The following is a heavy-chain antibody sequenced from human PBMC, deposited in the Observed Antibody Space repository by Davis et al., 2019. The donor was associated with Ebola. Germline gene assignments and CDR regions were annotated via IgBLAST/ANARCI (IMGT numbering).Heavy chain of an antibody. CDR1: GFTFSSYW. CDR3: ARDSLTMILWDAFDI. CDR2: IKQDGSEK. J-gene: IGHJ3*02. V-gene: IGHV3-7*01. D-gene: IGHD3-22*01. Sequence: GGSLRLSCAASGFTFSSYWMSWVRQAPGKGLEWVANIKQDGSEKYYVDSVKGRFTISRDNAKNSLYLQMNSLRAEDTAVYYCARDSLTMILWDAFDIWGQGTMVTVSS.